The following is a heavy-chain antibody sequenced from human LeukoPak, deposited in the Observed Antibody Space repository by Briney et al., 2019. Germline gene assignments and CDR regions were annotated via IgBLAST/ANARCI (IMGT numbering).Heavy chain of an antibody. V-gene: IGHV3-30-3*01. J-gene: IGHJ4*02. CDR1: GFTFSSYA. Sequence: GRSLRLSCAASGFTFSSYAMHWVRQAPGKGLEWVAVISYDGSNKYYADSVKGRFTISRDNSKNTLYLQMNSLRAEDTAVYYCARGKQMATISAFDYWDQGTLVTVSS. CDR3: ARGKQMATISAFDY. D-gene: IGHD5-24*01. CDR2: ISYDGSNK.